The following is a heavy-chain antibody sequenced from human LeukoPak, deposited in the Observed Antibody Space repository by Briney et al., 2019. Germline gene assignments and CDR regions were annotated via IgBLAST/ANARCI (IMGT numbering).Heavy chain of an antibody. V-gene: IGHV4-39*07. Sequence: SETLSLTCTVSGGSITAGNHHWGWIRQPPGKGLEWIGEINHSGSTNYNPSLKSRVTISVDTSKNQFSLKLSSVTAADTAVYYCARAFWGYCSSTSCYEGFDYWGQGTLVTVSS. CDR1: GGSITAGNHH. CDR3: ARAFWGYCSSTSCYEGFDY. CDR2: INHSGST. J-gene: IGHJ4*01. D-gene: IGHD2-2*01.